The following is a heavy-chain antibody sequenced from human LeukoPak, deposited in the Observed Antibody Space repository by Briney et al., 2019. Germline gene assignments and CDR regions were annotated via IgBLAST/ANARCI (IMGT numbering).Heavy chain of an antibody. CDR2: ICVGGNDI. J-gene: IGHJ4*02. V-gene: IGHV3-11*01. Sequence: PGGSLSLSCAASGFTFSDHYMSWIRQAPGKVPEWLSYICVGGNDIQYAGPVKGRFTISRDNAKNSVYLQMNSLRPDDTAVYFCSRNAGRGRMTDFWGQGTLVTVSS. CDR1: GFTFSDHY. D-gene: IGHD3-10*01. CDR3: SRNAGRGRMTDF.